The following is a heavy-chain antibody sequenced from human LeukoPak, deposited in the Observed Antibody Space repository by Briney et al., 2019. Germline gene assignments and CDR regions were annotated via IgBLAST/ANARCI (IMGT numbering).Heavy chain of an antibody. CDR3: ATTGPNYYDSSGYYWYAFDI. CDR1: GFTFSTYG. Sequence: GGSLRLSCAASGFTFSTYGMHWVRQAPGKGLEWVAVIWYDGSKTYYGDSVKGRFTISRDNSKNTLYLQMNSLRAEDTAVYYCATTGPNYYDSSGYYWYAFDIWGQGTMVTVSS. V-gene: IGHV3-30*02. J-gene: IGHJ3*02. CDR2: IWYDGSKT. D-gene: IGHD3-22*01.